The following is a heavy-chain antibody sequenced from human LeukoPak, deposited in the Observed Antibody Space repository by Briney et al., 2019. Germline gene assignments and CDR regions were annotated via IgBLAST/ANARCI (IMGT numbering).Heavy chain of an antibody. D-gene: IGHD5-12*01. CDR2: ISYDGSNK. CDR1: GFTFSSYA. CDR3: AKDKLQGVFRVATIQGLDY. Sequence: AGGSLRLSCAASGFTFSSYAMHWVRQAPGKGLEWVAVISYDGSNKYYADSVKGRFTISRDNSKNTLYLQMNSLRAEDTAVYYCAKDKLQGVFRVATIQGLDYWGQGTLVTVSS. J-gene: IGHJ4*02. V-gene: IGHV3-30-3*01.